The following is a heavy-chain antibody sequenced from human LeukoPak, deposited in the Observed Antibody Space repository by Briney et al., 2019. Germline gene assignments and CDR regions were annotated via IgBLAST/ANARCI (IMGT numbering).Heavy chain of an antibody. V-gene: IGHV4-34*01. Sequence: SETLSLTCAVYGVSFSGYYWSWIRQPPGRGLEWVGEINHSGSTNYNPSLKSRVTISVDTSKNQFSLKLSSVTAADTAVYYCASPGPHYYDSSGYPYDYWGQGTLVTVSS. CDR2: INHSGST. CDR1: GVSFSGYY. D-gene: IGHD3-22*01. J-gene: IGHJ4*02. CDR3: ASPGPHYYDSSGYPYDY.